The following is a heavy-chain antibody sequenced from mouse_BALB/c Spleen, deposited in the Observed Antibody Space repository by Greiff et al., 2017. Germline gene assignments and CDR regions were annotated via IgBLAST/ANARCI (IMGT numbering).Heavy chain of an antibody. J-gene: IGHJ4*01. CDR3: ARSRWYYAMDY. Sequence: VQLVESGPGLVQPSQSLSITCTVSGFSLTSYGVHWVRQSPGKGLEWLGVIWSGGSTDYNAAFISRLSISKDNSKSQVFFKMNSLQANDTAIYYCARSRWYYAMDYWGQGTSVTVSS. CDR2: IWSGGST. CDR1: GFSLTSYG. D-gene: IGHD1-1*02. V-gene: IGHV2-2*02.